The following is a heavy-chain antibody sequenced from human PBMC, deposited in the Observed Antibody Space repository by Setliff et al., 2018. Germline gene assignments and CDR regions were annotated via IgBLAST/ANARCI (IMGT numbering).Heavy chain of an antibody. CDR3: TVYNTGSSKDHY. J-gene: IGHJ4*02. CDR1: GGSISSGSYY. CDR2: INHSGST. Sequence: PSETLSLTCTVSGGSISSGSYYWIWIRQPPGKGLEWIGEINHSGSTNYNPSLKSRVTISVDTSKNQFSLKLSSVTAADTALYYCTVYNTGSSKDHYWGQGTPVIVSS. D-gene: IGHD2-8*02. V-gene: IGHV4-39*07.